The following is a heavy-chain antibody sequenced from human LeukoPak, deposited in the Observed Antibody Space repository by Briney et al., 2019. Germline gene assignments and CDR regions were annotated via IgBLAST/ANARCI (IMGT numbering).Heavy chain of an antibody. CDR1: GGSFTTYY. J-gene: IGHJ4*02. CDR2: INHSGST. Sequence: SETLSLTCAVSGGSFTTYYWSWVRQSPGKGLEWIGEINHSGSTNYNPSLKSRVTMSVDTSKNQFSLKLSSVTAADTAVYYCAGPGAGDLDYWGQGTLVTVSS. V-gene: IGHV4-34*01. D-gene: IGHD3-10*01. CDR3: AGPGAGDLDY.